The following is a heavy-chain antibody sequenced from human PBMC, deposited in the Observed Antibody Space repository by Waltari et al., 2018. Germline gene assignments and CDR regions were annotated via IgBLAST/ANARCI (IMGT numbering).Heavy chain of an antibody. J-gene: IGHJ3*02. V-gene: IGHV1-2*06. D-gene: IGHD2-2*01. CDR3: ARGRDIVVVPAASDAFDI. CDR2: INPNSGGT. CDR1: GYTFTGYY. Sequence: QVQLVQSGAEVKKPGASVKVSCKASGYTFTGYYMHWVRQAPGQGLEWMGRINPNSGGTNYAQKYQGRVTRTRDKSISTAYMELSRLRSYDTAVYYWARGRDIVVVPAASDAFDIWGQGTMVTVSS.